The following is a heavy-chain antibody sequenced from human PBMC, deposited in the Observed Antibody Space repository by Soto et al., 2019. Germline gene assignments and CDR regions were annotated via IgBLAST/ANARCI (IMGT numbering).Heavy chain of an antibody. Sequence: QVQLVESGGGVVQPGRSLRLSCAASGFTFSSYGMHWVRQAPGKGLEWVAVIWYDGSNKYYADSVKGRFTISRDNSKNTLYLQMNSLRAEDTAVYYCAREKVGATTGFYYYYGMDVWGQGTTVTVSS. D-gene: IGHD1-26*01. CDR1: GFTFSSYG. CDR2: IWYDGSNK. CDR3: AREKVGATTGFYYYYGMDV. J-gene: IGHJ6*02. V-gene: IGHV3-33*01.